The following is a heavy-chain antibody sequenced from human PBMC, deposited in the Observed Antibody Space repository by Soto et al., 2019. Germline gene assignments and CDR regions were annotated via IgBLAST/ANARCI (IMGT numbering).Heavy chain of an antibody. V-gene: IGHV1-69*12. Sequence: QVQLVQSGAEVKKPGSSVKVSCKASGGTFSSYAISWVRQAPGQGLEWMGGIIPIFGTANYAQKFQGRVTITADESTSTAYMELSRLRSEDTAVYYWARDNVIVVVVAATRYGMDVWGQGTTVTVSS. J-gene: IGHJ6*02. CDR1: GGTFSSYA. CDR3: ARDNVIVVVVAATRYGMDV. D-gene: IGHD2-15*01. CDR2: IIPIFGTA.